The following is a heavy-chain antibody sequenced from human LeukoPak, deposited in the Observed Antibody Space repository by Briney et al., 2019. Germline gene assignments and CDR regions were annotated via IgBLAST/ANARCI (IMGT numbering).Heavy chain of an antibody. D-gene: IGHD6-13*01. CDR2: IYYSGST. CDR1: GGSISSSSYY. CDR3: ARGRRAGTAAAGSDNWFDP. J-gene: IGHJ5*02. V-gene: IGHV4-39*07. Sequence: PSETLSLTCTVSGGSISSSSYYWGWIRQPPGKGLEWIGSIYYSGSTYYNPSLKSRVTISVDTSKNQFSLKLSSVTAADTAVYYCARGRRAGTAAAGSDNWFDPWGQGTLVTVSS.